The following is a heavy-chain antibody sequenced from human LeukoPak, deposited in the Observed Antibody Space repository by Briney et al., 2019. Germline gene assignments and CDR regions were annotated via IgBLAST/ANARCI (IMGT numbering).Heavy chain of an antibody. D-gene: IGHD1-7*01. V-gene: IGHV4-59*12. J-gene: IGHJ6*02. CDR2: IHGSGST. CDR1: GVTISSYY. CDR3: ARAELDYHYGMDV. Sequence: KTSETLSLTCTVSGVTISSYYWNWIRQPPGKGLEWIGYIHGSGSTKYNPSLKSRVTISVDTSKNQFSLKLSSVTAADTAVYYCARAELDYHYGMDVWGQGTTATVSS.